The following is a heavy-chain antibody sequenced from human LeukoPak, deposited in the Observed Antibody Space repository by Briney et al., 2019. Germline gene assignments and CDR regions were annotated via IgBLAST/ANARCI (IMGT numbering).Heavy chain of an antibody. D-gene: IGHD3-22*01. Sequence: ASVKVSCKASGYTFTSYGISWVRQAPGQGLEWMGWISAYNGNTNYAQKLQGRVTMTTDTSTSTAYMELRSLRSDDTAVYYCARGEDYYDSSGYPIDYWGQGTQVTVSS. CDR3: ARGEDYYDSSGYPIDY. V-gene: IGHV1-18*01. CDR2: ISAYNGNT. CDR1: GYTFTSYG. J-gene: IGHJ4*02.